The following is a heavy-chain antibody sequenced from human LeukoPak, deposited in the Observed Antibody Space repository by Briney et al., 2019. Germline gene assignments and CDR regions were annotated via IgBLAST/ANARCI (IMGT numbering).Heavy chain of an antibody. D-gene: IGHD3-16*02. CDR3: ARGMITFGGVIVSNWFDP. Sequence: ASVKVSCKASGYTFTSYGISWVRQAPGQGLEWMGWISAYNGNTNYAQKLQGRVTMTTDTSTSTGYVELRSLRSDDTAVYYCARGMITFGGVIVSNWFDPWGQGTLVNVSS. CDR1: GYTFTSYG. CDR2: ISAYNGNT. V-gene: IGHV1-18*01. J-gene: IGHJ5*02.